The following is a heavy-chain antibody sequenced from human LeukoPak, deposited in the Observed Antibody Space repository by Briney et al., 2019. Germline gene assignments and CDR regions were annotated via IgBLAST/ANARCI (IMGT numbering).Heavy chain of an antibody. CDR2: IYYTGST. Sequence: SETLSLTCTVSGGSISGYYWSWIRQPPGKGLEWIGYIYYTGSTNYNPSLKSRVTISLDTSRNQFSLKLSSVTAADTAVYYCAREPYIVVVPADPDYYGMDVWGQGTTVTVSS. V-gene: IGHV4-59*12. CDR1: GGSISGYY. D-gene: IGHD2-2*01. J-gene: IGHJ6*02. CDR3: AREPYIVVVPADPDYYGMDV.